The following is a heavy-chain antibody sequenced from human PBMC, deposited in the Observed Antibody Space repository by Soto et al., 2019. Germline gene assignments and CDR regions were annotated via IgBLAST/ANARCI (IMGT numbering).Heavy chain of an antibody. CDR3: ARVDDYYDSSGHYFTLFTY. V-gene: IGHV1-18*01. CDR2: ISTFKGYT. Sequence: ASVKVSCKASGYVFTSYGIGWVRQAPGQGLEWMGWISTFKGYTKYPQRLQGRVTMTTDTPTSTAFMELRSLRSDDTAVYYCARVDDYYDSSGHYFTLFTYWGQGSLLTVSS. CDR1: GYVFTSYG. J-gene: IGHJ4*02. D-gene: IGHD3-22*01.